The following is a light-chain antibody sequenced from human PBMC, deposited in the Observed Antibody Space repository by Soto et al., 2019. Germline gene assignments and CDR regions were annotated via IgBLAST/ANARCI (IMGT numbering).Light chain of an antibody. CDR3: CSYAGSSTWV. CDR1: SSDVGSYNL. CDR2: EAS. V-gene: IGLV2-23*01. J-gene: IGLJ1*01. Sequence: QSVPTQPASVSGSPGQSITISCTGTSSDVGSYNLVSWYQQHPGKAPKLMIYEASKRPSGVSNRFSGSKSGNTASLTISGLQAEDEADYYCCSYAGSSTWVFGTGTKLTVL.